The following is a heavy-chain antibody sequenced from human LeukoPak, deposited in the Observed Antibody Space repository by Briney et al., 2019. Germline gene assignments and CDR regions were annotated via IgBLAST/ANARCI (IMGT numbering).Heavy chain of an antibody. V-gene: IGHV1-2*02. Sequence: ASVKVSRKSSGHTFTNYYLHWVRQAPAQGLEWLGWIHPNTGATNYAQKFQDRVTVTRDTSISTTYVELSRLTSADTAVYYCASYASGYNWLKVWGQGTLVTVSS. D-gene: IGHD2-2*01. CDR2: IHPNTGAT. J-gene: IGHJ5*02. CDR1: GHTFTNYY. CDR3: ASYASGYNWLKV.